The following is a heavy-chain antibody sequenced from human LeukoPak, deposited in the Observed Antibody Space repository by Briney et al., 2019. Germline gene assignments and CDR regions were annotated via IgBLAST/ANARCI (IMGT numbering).Heavy chain of an antibody. V-gene: IGHV4-59*08. CDR2: IYYSGTT. Sequence: SETLSLTCSVSGDSISSFYWSWIRQPPGKGLEWIGYIYYSGTTKYSPSLKSRVIISVDTSKNQFSLSLSSVPAADTAIYYCAKHRELWSAPAPFDMWGQGTMVTVSS. CDR3: AKHRELWSAPAPFDM. D-gene: IGHD3-16*01. CDR1: GDSISSFY. J-gene: IGHJ3*02.